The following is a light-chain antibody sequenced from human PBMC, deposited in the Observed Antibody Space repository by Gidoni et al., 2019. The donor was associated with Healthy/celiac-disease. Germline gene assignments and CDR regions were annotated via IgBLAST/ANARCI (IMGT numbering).Light chain of an antibody. J-gene: IGKJ2*01. CDR3: QQSYSTPPI. V-gene: IGKV1-39*01. Sequence: DIHMTQSPSSLSASVGDRVTITCLASQSISSYLNWYQQKPGKAPKLLIYAASSLQSGVPSTFSGSGSGTDFTLTISSLQPEDFATYYCQQSYSTPPIFGQGTKLEIK. CDR1: QSISSY. CDR2: AAS.